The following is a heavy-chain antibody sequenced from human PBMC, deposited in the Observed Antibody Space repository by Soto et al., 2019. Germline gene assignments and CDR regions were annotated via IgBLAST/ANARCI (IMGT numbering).Heavy chain of an antibody. Sequence: PSETLSLTCTVSGGSISSYYWSWIRQPPGKGLEWIGYIYYSGSTNYNPSLKSRVTISVDTSKNQFSLKLSSVTAADTAVYYCARDMRRYYGSGSYYNPYNWLDPWGQGTLVTVYS. CDR1: GGSISSYY. CDR2: IYYSGST. J-gene: IGHJ5*02. CDR3: ARDMRRYYGSGSYYNPYNWLDP. V-gene: IGHV4-59*01. D-gene: IGHD3-10*01.